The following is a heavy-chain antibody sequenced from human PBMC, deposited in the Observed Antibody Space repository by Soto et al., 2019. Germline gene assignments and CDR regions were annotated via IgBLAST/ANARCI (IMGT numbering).Heavy chain of an antibody. CDR3: ARGLPLEYSSSNFDY. V-gene: IGHV4-34*01. CDR1: GGSFSGYY. CDR2: INHSGCT. D-gene: IGHD6-6*01. Sequence: QVQLQQWGAGLLKPSETLSLTCAVYGGSFSGYYWSWIRQPPGKGLEWSGAINHSGCTNYNPSLKSRVTISVDTSKNQFSLKLSSVTAADTAVYYCARGLPLEYSSSNFDYWGQGTLVTVSS. J-gene: IGHJ4*02.